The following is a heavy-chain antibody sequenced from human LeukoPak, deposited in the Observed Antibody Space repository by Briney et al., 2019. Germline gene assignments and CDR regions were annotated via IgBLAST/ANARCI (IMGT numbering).Heavy chain of an antibody. CDR3: ARYGSWFDP. CDR1: GYTFTDYY. J-gene: IGHJ5*02. D-gene: IGHD4-17*01. V-gene: IGHV1-2*02. Sequence: ASVEVSCKASGYTFTDYYVHWVRQAPGQGLEWMGWINPNSGGTNYAQKFQGRVTMTRDTSITTAYMELSRLRSDDTAVYYCARYGSWFDPWGQGTLVTVSS. CDR2: INPNSGGT.